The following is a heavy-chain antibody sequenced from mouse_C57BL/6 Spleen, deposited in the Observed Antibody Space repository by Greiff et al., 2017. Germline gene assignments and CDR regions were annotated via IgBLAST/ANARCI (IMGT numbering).Heavy chain of an antibody. V-gene: IGHV1-61*01. CDR3: ARSAIYYDGYVDY. CDR2: IYPSDSET. CDR1: GYTFTSYW. J-gene: IGHJ2*01. Sequence: QVHVKQPGAELVRPGSSVKLSCKASGYTFTSYWMDWVKQRPGQGLEWIGNIYPSDSETHYNQKFKDKATLTVDKSSSTAYMQLSSLTSEDSAVYYCARSAIYYDGYVDYWGQGTTLTVSS. D-gene: IGHD2-4*01.